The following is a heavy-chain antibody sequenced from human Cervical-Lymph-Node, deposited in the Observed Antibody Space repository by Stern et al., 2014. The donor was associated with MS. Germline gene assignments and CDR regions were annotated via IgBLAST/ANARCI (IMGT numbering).Heavy chain of an antibody. J-gene: IGHJ4*02. CDR1: GYYFTNYW. V-gene: IGHV5-51*01. CDR2: IYPDDSDT. Sequence: VQLVQSGAEVKKPGESLKISCKVSGYYFTNYWIGWVRQLPGKGLEWMGIIYPDDSDTRYSPSFQGQVTISADKSISAAYLQWSSLKASDTAMYYCARLFYDNSRDYWGQGTLVTVSS. CDR3: ARLFYDNSRDY. D-gene: IGHD3-22*01.